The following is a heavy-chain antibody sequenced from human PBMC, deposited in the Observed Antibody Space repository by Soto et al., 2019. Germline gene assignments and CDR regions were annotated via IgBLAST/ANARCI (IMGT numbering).Heavy chain of an antibody. V-gene: IGHV4-34*01. D-gene: IGHD3-3*01. Sequence: PSETLSLTCAVYGGSFSGYYWSWIRQPPGKGLEWIGEINHRGRTNHNPSLKSRVTISVDTSKNQFSLKLSSVTAADTAVYYCARLHDFWSGYYLKYFDYWGQGILVTVSS. J-gene: IGHJ4*02. CDR3: ARLHDFWSGYYLKYFDY. CDR2: INHRGRT. CDR1: GGSFSGYY.